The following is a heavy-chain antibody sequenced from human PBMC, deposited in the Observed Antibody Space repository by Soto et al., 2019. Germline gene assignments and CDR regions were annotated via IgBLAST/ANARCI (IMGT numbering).Heavy chain of an antibody. CDR2: ITGSVASS. CDR3: AKDLQFSGWLSAQTFDY. D-gene: IGHD6-19*01. J-gene: IGHJ4*02. V-gene: IGHV3-23*01. CDR1: GFTFSSHA. Sequence: EVQLLESGGGLVQPGGSLRLSCSVSGFTFSSHAMSWVRQAPGKGLECVSSITGSVASSYYADYVKGRFTISRDKSKNTLYLQMNSLSAEDTAVYYCAKDLQFSGWLSAQTFDYWGEGTQVTVSS.